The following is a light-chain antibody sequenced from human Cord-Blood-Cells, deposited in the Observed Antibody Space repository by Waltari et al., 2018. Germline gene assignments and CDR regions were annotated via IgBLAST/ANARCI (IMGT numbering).Light chain of an antibody. CDR2: DVS. CDR1: SSDVGGYNY. CDR3: CSYAGSYTFDVV. V-gene: IGLV2-11*01. J-gene: IGLJ2*01. Sequence: QSALTQPRSVPGSPGQSVTISCTGTSSDVGGYNYVSWYQQPPGKAPKLMIYDVSKLPSGVPDRFSGSKSGNTASLTISGLQAEDEADYYCCSYAGSYTFDVVFGGGTKLTVL.